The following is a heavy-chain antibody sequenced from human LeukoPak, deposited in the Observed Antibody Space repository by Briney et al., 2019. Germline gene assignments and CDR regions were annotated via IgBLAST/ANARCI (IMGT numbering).Heavy chain of an antibody. CDR2: IYYSGST. Sequence: PSETLSLTCNVSGVSVSSGSYYWSWIRQPPGKGLEWIGYIYYSGSTNYNPSLKSRVTISVDTSKNQFSLKLSSVTAADTAVYYCARQSSYKWFDPWGQGTLVTVSS. CDR1: GVSVSSGSYY. D-gene: IGHD3-10*01. V-gene: IGHV4-61*01. CDR3: ARQSSYKWFDP. J-gene: IGHJ5*02.